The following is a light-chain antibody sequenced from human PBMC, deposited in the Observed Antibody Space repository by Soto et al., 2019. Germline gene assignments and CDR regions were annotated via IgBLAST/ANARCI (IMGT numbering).Light chain of an antibody. Sequence: EVVLTQSPGTLSLSPGERATLSCRTSHSVSSNYLAWYQQKPGQSPKLLIYGASNRATGISDRFSGSGSATDFTLTISRLEPEDFAVYYCQQYGTSSWTFGQGTKVEIK. J-gene: IGKJ1*01. CDR3: QQYGTSSWT. CDR2: GAS. CDR1: HSVSSNY. V-gene: IGKV3-20*01.